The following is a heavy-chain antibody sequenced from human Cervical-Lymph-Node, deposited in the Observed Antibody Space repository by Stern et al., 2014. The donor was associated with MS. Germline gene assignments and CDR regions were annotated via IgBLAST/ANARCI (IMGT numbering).Heavy chain of an antibody. V-gene: IGHV1-58*01. CDR1: GFTFSNSG. CDR3: AAGDTVAMLGTAIDAFDI. D-gene: IGHD4-17*01. Sequence: QLAQSGPEVKKPASSVKVSCKASGFTFSNSGVQWVRQTRGHRLEWLGWIVVGSGKTNYAQKFQERVTITRDRSTSTAYMELSSLRSEDTAVFYCAAGDTVAMLGTAIDAFDIWGQGTMVTVSS. J-gene: IGHJ3*02. CDR2: IVVGSGKT.